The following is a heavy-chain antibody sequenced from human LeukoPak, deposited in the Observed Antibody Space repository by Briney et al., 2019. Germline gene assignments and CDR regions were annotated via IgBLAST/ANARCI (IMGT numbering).Heavy chain of an antibody. CDR2: IKPNSGVT. V-gene: IGHV1-2*02. CDR1: GYTFATYF. J-gene: IGHJ4*02. CDR3: ARPTYCGSNCYFNFDY. Sequence: GASVKVSCKTSGYTFATYFMHWVRQAPGQGREWMGYIKPNSGVTNYAQKFRGRVTMTWDTSISTAYIELSGLTSDDTAIYYCARPTYCGSNCYFNFDYWGQGTLVTVSS. D-gene: IGHD2-21*02.